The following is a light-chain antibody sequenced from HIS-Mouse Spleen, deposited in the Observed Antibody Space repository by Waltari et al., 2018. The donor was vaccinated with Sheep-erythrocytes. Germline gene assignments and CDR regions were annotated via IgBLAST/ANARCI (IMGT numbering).Light chain of an antibody. CDR3: SSYAGSNNWV. V-gene: IGLV2-8*01. CDR1: SGDVGGYNY. CDR2: EVS. J-gene: IGLJ3*02. Sequence: QSALTQPRSVSGSPGQSVTISCPGTSGDVGGYNYVPWYQQHQGKAPKLMIYEVSKRPSGVPDRFSGSKSGNTASLTVSGLQAEDEADYYCSSYAGSNNWVFGGGTKLTVL.